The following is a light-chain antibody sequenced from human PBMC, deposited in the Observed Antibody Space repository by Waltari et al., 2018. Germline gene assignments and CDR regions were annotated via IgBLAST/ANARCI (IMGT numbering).Light chain of an antibody. Sequence: DVVMIQSPLSLPVTPGQAASISCKSSQSLVHSDGNTHLNWFQQRPGQSPRRLIYRVSNRDSGVPDRFSGSGSGTDFTLKISRVEAEDVGVYYCMQGTHWPYTFGQGTKLDIK. V-gene: IGKV2-30*02. CDR1: QSLVHSDGNTH. J-gene: IGKJ2*01. CDR3: MQGTHWPYT. CDR2: RVS.